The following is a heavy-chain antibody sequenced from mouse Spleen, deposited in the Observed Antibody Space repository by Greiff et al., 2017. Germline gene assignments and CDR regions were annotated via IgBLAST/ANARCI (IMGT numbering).Heavy chain of an antibody. D-gene: IGHD1-1*01. J-gene: IGHJ4*01. CDR3: ARSITTVRGYYAMDY. Sequence: VKLQQPGAELVRPGSSVKLSCKASGYTFTSYWMHWVKQRPIQGLEWIGNIDPSDSETHYNQKFKDKATLTVDKSSSTAYMQLSSLTSEDSAVYYCARSITTVRGYYAMDYWGQGTSVTVSS. V-gene: IGHV1-52*01. CDR2: IDPSDSET. CDR1: GYTFTSYW.